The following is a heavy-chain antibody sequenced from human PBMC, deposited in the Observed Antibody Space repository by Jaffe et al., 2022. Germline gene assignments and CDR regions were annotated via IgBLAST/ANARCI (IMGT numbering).Heavy chain of an antibody. CDR3: ARGKQWLVEKDAFDI. Sequence: QVQLQESGPGLVKPSQTLSLTCTVSGGSISSGSYYWSWIRQPAGKGLEWIGRIYTSGSTNYNPSLKSRVTISVDTSKNQFSLKLSSVTAADTAVYYCARGKQWLVEKDAFDIWGQGTMVTVSS. V-gene: IGHV4-61*02. J-gene: IGHJ3*02. D-gene: IGHD6-19*01. CDR2: IYTSGST. CDR1: GGSISSGSYY.